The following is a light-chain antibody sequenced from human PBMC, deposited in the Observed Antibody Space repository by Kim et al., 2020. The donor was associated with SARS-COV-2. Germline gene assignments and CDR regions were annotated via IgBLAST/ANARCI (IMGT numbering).Light chain of an antibody. CDR1: SSDVGGYDF. CDR2: DVS. V-gene: IGLV2-14*04. J-gene: IGLJ1*01. Sequence: ITISCTGTSSDVGGYDFVSWYQQHPGKAPKLMIYDVSKRPSGVSNRFSGSKSGNTASLTISGLQAEDEADYYCSSFTSTNTYIFGTGTQLTVL. CDR3: SSFTSTNTYI.